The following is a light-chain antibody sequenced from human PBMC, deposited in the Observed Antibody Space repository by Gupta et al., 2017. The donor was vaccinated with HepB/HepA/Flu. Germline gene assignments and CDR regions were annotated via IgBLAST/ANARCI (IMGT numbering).Light chain of an antibody. CDR2: DDS. CDR3: HLFHHKTDDNHVV. V-gene: IGLV3-21*03. J-gene: IGLJ2*01. Sequence: YVLSQPPSVSVAPGKTAMITCGGNNIGNNNVHWYQQKSGQAPVMVIFDDSDRPSGIPARAAGSSSWDTATVTISAVAAGEEADSYCHLFHHKTDDNHVVFGGGTKLTVL. CDR1: NIGNNN.